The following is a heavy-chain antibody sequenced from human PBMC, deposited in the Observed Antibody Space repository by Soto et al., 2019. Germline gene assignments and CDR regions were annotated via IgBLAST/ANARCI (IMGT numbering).Heavy chain of an antibody. Sequence: PGGSLRLSCAASGFTFSSYAMSWVRQAPGKGLEWVSAISGSGGSTYYADSVKGRFTISRDNSKNTLYLQMNSLRAEDTAVYYCAKHQLRFLEWLTPHYYYGMDVWGQGTTVTVSS. V-gene: IGHV3-23*01. CDR1: GFTFSSYA. D-gene: IGHD3-3*01. CDR2: ISGSGGST. J-gene: IGHJ6*02. CDR3: AKHQLRFLEWLTPHYYYGMDV.